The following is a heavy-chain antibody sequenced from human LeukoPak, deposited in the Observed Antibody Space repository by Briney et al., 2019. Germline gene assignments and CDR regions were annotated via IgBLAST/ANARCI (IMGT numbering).Heavy chain of an antibody. CDR2: VYYTGST. CDR3: AREDAVSSDDAFDL. Sequence: SETLSLTCSVSDSSINTISDYWGWVRQPPGTGLEWIGSVYYTGSTYYNAPFKGRVTISIDTSKNQFSLSLSAVTAADTAMYYCAREDAVSSDDAFDLWGQGTMVTVS. CDR1: DSSINTISDY. J-gene: IGHJ3*01. V-gene: IGHV4-39*07. D-gene: IGHD2-21*02.